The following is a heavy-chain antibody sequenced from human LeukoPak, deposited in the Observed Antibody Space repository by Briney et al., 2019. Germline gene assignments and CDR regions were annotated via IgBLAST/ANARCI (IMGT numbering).Heavy chain of an antibody. CDR2: IYHSGST. CDR1: GGSISSGGYY. J-gene: IGHJ3*02. V-gene: IGHV4-30-2*01. D-gene: IGHD4/OR15-4a*01. Sequence: SETLSLTCTVSGGSISSGGYYWSWIRQPPGKGLEWIGYIYHSGSTYYNPSLKSRVTISVDRSKNQFSLKLSSVTAADTAVYYCARTYGVDAFDIWGQGTMVTVSS. CDR3: ARTYGVDAFDI.